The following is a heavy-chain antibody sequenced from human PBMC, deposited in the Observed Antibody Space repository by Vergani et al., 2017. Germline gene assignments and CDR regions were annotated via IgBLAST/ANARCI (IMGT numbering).Heavy chain of an antibody. Sequence: QVQLVQSGAEVKKPGASVKVSCKASGYTFTSYAMHWVRQAPGQRLEGMGWINAGNGNTKSSQKFQGRVTITRDTSASTAYMELSSLRSEDPSVYYCARVHRTYGMDVWGQGTTVTVSS. J-gene: IGHJ6*02. V-gene: IGHV1-3*01. CDR3: ARVHRTYGMDV. CDR1: GYTFTSYA. CDR2: INAGNGNT.